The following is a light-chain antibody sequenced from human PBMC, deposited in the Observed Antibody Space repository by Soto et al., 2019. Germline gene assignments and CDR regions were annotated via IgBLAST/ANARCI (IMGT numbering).Light chain of an antibody. CDR3: QQYRSFWT. J-gene: IGKJ1*01. CDR1: QSIGVW. Sequence: DIQMTQSPSTLSASVGDRVTITCLARQSIGVWLVWYQQKPGMAPKVLISKASTLQSGVPSRFSGSGSGTEFTLTISSLQPDDFATYYCQQYRSFWTFGQGTKVE. CDR2: KAS. V-gene: IGKV1-5*03.